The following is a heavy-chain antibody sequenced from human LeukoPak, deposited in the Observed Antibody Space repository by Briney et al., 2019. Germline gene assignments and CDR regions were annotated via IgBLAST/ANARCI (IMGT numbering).Heavy chain of an antibody. V-gene: IGHV4-4*07. Sequence: PSETLSLTCTVSGGSISSYYWSWIRQPAGKGLEWIGRIYTSGSTNYNPSLKSRVTMSVDTSKNQFSLKLSSVTAADTAVYYCARDTYYYDSSGYWWFDPWGQGTLVTVSS. CDR1: GGSISSYY. CDR2: IYTSGST. J-gene: IGHJ5*02. CDR3: ARDTYYYDSSGYWWFDP. D-gene: IGHD3-22*01.